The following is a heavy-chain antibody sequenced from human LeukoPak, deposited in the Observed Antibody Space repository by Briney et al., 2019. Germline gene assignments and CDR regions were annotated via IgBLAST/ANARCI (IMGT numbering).Heavy chain of an antibody. Sequence: SETLSLTCAVYGGSFSGYYWSWIRQPPGKGLEWIGEINHSGSTNYNPSLKSRVTISVDTSKNQFSLKLSSVTAADTAVYYCARHPGSGDHFIGYFDYWGQGTLVTVSS. CDR1: GGSFSGYY. CDR3: ARHPGSGDHFIGYFDY. J-gene: IGHJ4*02. V-gene: IGHV4-34*01. D-gene: IGHD4-17*01. CDR2: INHSGST.